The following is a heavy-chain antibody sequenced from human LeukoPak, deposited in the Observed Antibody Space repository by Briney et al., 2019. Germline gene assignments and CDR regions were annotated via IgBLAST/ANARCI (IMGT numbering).Heavy chain of an antibody. V-gene: IGHV3-48*03. Sequence: GGSLRLSSAPAAFPSSIHEMNWVRQGPGKGPEWVAYISGYGQPVFYRYSLKGRFTISRDHAKNSLYLQIDTLIAEHTAIYFCARYGSFTSGSYFDSWGQGTLVTVSS. D-gene: IGHD6-19*01. CDR2: ISGYGQPV. CDR3: ARYGSFTSGSYFDS. CDR1: AFPSSIHE. J-gene: IGHJ4*02.